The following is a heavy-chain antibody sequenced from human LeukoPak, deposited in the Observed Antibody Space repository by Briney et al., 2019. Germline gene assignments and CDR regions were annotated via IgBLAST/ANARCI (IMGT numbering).Heavy chain of an antibody. CDR1: GYTLTELS. Sequence: ASVKVSCKVSGYTLTELSMHWARQAPGKGLEWMGGFYSEDGETIYAQKFQGRVTMTEDTSTDTAYMELSSLRSEDTAGYYCATGAVAGHNHYWGQGTLVTVSS. J-gene: IGHJ4*02. CDR2: FYSEDGET. V-gene: IGHV1-24*01. D-gene: IGHD6-19*01. CDR3: ATGAVAGHNHY.